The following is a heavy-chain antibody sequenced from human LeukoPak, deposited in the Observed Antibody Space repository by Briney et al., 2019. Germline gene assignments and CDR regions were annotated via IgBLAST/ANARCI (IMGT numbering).Heavy chain of an antibody. D-gene: IGHD6-6*01. CDR1: GGSFSGYY. J-gene: IGHJ5*02. CDR3: ARGPVRSSSGRCFDP. Sequence: PSETLSLTCAVYGGSFSGYYWSWIRQPPGKGLEWIGEINHSGSTNYNPSLKSRVTISVDTSKNQFSLKLSSVTAADTAVYYCARGPVRSSSGRCFDPWGQGTLVTVSS. CDR2: INHSGST. V-gene: IGHV4-34*01.